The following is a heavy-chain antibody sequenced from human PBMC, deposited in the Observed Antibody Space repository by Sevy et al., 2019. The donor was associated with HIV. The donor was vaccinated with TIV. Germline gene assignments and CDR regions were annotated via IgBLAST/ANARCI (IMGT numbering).Heavy chain of an antibody. CDR3: ARAPGTARYYCYGMDV. CDR2: ISAYNGNT. Sequence: ASVKVSCKASGYTFTSYGISWVRQAPGQGLEWMGWISAYNGNTNYAQKLQGRVTMTTDTSTSTAYMELRSLRSADTAVYYGARAPGTARYYCYGMDVWGQGTTVTVSS. V-gene: IGHV1-18*01. J-gene: IGHJ6*02. D-gene: IGHD6-6*01. CDR1: GYTFTSYG.